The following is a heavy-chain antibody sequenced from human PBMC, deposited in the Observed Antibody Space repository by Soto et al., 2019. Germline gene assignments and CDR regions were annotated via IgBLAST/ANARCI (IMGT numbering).Heavy chain of an antibody. CDR3: AKDMRAGHTAMFSPPDHYGMHV. D-gene: IGHD5-18*01. V-gene: IGHV3-9*01. Sequence: PGGSLRISCAYSVFTFDDYAMDWVGQAPGKGLDLPQGISWNSGSIGYADSVKGRFTISRDNAKNSLYLQMNSLRAEDTALYYCAKDMRAGHTAMFSPPDHYGMHVWGQGTTVPVSP. CDR2: ISWNSGSI. CDR1: VFTFDDYA. J-gene: IGHJ6*01.